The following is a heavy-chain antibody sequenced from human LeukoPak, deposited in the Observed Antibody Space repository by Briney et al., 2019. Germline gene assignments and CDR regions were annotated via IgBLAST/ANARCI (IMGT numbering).Heavy chain of an antibody. D-gene: IGHD3-22*01. Sequence: GSSVKVSCKASGGTFSSYAISWVRQAPGQGLEWMGRIIPIFGTANYAQKFQGRVTITTDESTSTAYMELSSLRSEDTAVYYCARYIVVTDDDPYDIWGQGTMVTVSS. CDR3: ARYIVVTDDDPYDI. CDR1: GGTFSSYA. V-gene: IGHV1-69*05. CDR2: IIPIFGTA. J-gene: IGHJ3*02.